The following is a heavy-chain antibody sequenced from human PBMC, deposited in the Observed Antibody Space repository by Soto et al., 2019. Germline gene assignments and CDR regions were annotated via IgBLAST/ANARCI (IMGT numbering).Heavy chain of an antibody. Sequence: SETLSLTCSVPGGSMSEYFWSWIRQSPGKGLEWIGYIYYLGSTDYNPSLKSRVTISVDTSKRQFSLRLTSVTAADTAVYYCARDGYDGSGSPYPAYWGPGTHVTVSS. J-gene: IGHJ4*02. V-gene: IGHV4-59*01. D-gene: IGHD3-10*01. CDR1: GGSMSEYF. CDR3: ARDGYDGSGSPYPAY. CDR2: IYYLGST.